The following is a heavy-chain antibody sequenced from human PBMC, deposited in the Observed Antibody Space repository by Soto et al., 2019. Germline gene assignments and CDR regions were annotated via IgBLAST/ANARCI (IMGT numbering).Heavy chain of an antibody. D-gene: IGHD6-13*01. CDR2: ISYDGSNK. J-gene: IGHJ4*02. CDR1: GFTFSSYG. V-gene: IGHV3-30*18. Sequence: GESLKISCAASGFTFSSYGMHWVRQAPGKGLEWVAVISYDGSNKYYADSVKGRFTISRDNSKNTLYLQMNSLRAEDTAVYYYAKDPRVYSSSWYYFDDWGQRTLVTVSS. CDR3: AKDPRVYSSSWYYFDD.